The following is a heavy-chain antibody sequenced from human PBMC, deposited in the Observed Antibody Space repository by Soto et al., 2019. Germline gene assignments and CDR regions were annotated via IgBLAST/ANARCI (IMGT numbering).Heavy chain of an antibody. CDR2: IIPIFGTA. D-gene: IGHD2-21*01. CDR3: AREGDSKYMEGCGDCDY. V-gene: IGHV1-69*12. Sequence: QVQLVQSGAEVKKPGSSVKVSCKASGGTFSSYAISWVRQAPGQGLEWMGGIIPIFGTANYAQKFQGRVTITADESTSTAYMELSSLRSEDTAVYYCAREGDSKYMEGCGDCDYGGQGNLVTVSS. CDR1: GGTFSSYA. J-gene: IGHJ4*02.